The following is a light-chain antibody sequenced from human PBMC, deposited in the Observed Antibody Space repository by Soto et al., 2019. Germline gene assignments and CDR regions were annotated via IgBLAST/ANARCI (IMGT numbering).Light chain of an antibody. V-gene: IGKV1-39*01. CDR1: QTISMY. CDR3: QQYGTSPYT. Sequence: DIQMTQSPSSLSAFVGDRVTLTCRASQTISMYLNWYQQKPGKAPILLISAASSLQTGVPSRFNGSGSGTDFTLTISRLEPEDFAVYYCQQYGTSPYTFGQGTKVDIK. CDR2: AAS. J-gene: IGKJ2*01.